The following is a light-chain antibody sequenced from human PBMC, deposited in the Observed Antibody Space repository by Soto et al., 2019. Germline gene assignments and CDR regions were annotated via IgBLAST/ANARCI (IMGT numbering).Light chain of an antibody. J-gene: IGLJ3*02. CDR3: GTWDDSLNAML. CDR1: TSNVGRNA. CDR2: LHN. V-gene: IGLV1-44*01. Sequence: QSVLTQPPSASGTPGQSVTISCSGGTSNVGRNAGNWYQQFPGSAPRLLIQLHNQRPSGVPTRFSASKSGTSASLAISGLQSEDEADYYCGTWDDSLNAMLFGGGTKLTVL.